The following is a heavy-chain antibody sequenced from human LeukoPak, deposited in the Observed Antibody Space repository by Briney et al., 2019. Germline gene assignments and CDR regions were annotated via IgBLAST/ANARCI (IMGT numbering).Heavy chain of an antibody. CDR2: ISSSSSYI. CDR1: GFTFSSYS. V-gene: IGHV3-21*01. J-gene: IGHJ4*02. CDR3: ARGAVVVVAATPDY. Sequence: GGSLRLSCAASGFTFSSYSMNWVRQAPGKGLEWVSSISSSSSYIYYADSVKGQFTISRDNAKNSLYLQMNSLRAEDTAVYYCARGAVVVVAATPDYWGQGTLVTVSS. D-gene: IGHD2-15*01.